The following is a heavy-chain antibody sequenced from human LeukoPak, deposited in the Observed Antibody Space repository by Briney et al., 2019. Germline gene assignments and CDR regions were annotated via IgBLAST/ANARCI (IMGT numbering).Heavy chain of an antibody. Sequence: ASVKVSCKASGGTFSSYAISWVRQAPGQGLEWMGGIIPIFGTANYAQKFQGRVTITADESTSTAYMELSSLRSDDTAVYYCAREYSGSNWWFDPWGQGTLVTVSS. J-gene: IGHJ5*02. D-gene: IGHD1-26*01. V-gene: IGHV1-69*01. CDR1: GGTFSSYA. CDR2: IIPIFGTA. CDR3: AREYSGSNWWFDP.